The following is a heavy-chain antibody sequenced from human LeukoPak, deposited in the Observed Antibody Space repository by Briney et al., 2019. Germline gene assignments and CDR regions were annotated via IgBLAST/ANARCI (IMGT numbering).Heavy chain of an antibody. CDR3: ARGRLTSSWYYFGY. D-gene: IGHD6-19*01. J-gene: IGHJ4*02. CDR1: GFNLSGYW. CDR2: ISIDVSSN. V-gene: IGHV3-74*01. Sequence: GGSLLLSCASSGFNLSGYWMHSVRQTPGKGVVLVQRISIDVSSNTYAGSVKGRFTISRDNAKNTLYLQMNSLRAEDTAVYYCARGRLTSSWYYFGYWGQGTLVTVSS.